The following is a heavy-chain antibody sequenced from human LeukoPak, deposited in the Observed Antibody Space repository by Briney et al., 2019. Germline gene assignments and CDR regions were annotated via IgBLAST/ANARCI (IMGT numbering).Heavy chain of an antibody. D-gene: IGHD3-10*01. Sequence: PSGTLSLTCAVSGVSISSGNWWSWVRQPPGQGLEWIGEIYHSGSTNYNPSLKSRVTISVDKSKNQFSLKLSSVTAADTAVCYCARGRVRGVIMGGMDVWGKGTTVTVSS. CDR1: GVSISSGNW. CDR2: IYHSGST. J-gene: IGHJ6*04. V-gene: IGHV4-4*02. CDR3: ARGRVRGVIMGGMDV.